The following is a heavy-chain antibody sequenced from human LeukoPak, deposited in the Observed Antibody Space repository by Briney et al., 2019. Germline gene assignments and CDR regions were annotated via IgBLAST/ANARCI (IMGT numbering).Heavy chain of an antibody. CDR3: ARFSSDCSTASCYLTY. Sequence: SETLSLTCTVSGGSLSSHYWSWIRQPPGKGLEPIGHIHYTGTTYYNPSLNSRVTISLDTSRNQFSLRLTSVTAADTAVYYCARFSSDCSTASCYLTYWGQGTLVTVSS. J-gene: IGHJ4*02. CDR2: IHYTGTT. CDR1: GGSLSSHY. V-gene: IGHV4-59*11. D-gene: IGHD2-2*01.